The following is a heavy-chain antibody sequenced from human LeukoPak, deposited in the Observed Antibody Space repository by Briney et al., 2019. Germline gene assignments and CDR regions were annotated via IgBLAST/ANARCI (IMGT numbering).Heavy chain of an antibody. CDR1: GFTFSSYA. Sequence: GGSLRLSCAASGFTFSSYAMNWVRQAPGKGLEWVSAISGGGGSTYYTDSVKGRFTISRDNSRNTLYLQMNRLRAEDTAVYYCAKDLVGPTTQALYFDYWGQGTLVTVSS. CDR2: ISGGGGST. J-gene: IGHJ4*02. D-gene: IGHD1-26*01. V-gene: IGHV3-23*01. CDR3: AKDLVGPTTQALYFDY.